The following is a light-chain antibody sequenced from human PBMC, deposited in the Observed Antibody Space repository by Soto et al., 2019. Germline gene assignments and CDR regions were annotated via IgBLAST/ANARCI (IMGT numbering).Light chain of an antibody. CDR3: QQSYSTPPT. CDR2: AAS. CDR1: QSISSY. J-gene: IGKJ4*01. V-gene: IGKV1-39*01. Sequence: DIQITHAPSSLSASVLDRVTLTFLASQSISSYLNWYQQKPGKAPKLLIYAASSLQSGVPSRFSGSGSGTDFTLTISSLQPEDFATYYCQQSYSTPPTFGGGTKVDIK.